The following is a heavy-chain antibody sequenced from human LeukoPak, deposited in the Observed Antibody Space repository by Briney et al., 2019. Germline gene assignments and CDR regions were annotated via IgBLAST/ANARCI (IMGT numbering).Heavy chain of an antibody. CDR1: GFTFSNYG. J-gene: IGHJ4*02. Sequence: GGSLRLSCAVSGFTFSNYGMNWVRQAPGKGLEWVSYISGSSSTTIYYADSVKGRFTISRDNAKNSLYLQMNSLRAEDTAVYYCARDGSSYDYLWGSYRTDYWGQGTLVTVSS. CDR2: ISGSSSTTI. V-gene: IGHV3-48*04. CDR3: ARDGSSYDYLWGSYRTDY. D-gene: IGHD3-16*02.